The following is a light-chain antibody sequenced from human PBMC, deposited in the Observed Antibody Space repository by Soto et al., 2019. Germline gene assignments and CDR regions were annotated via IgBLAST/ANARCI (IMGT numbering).Light chain of an antibody. V-gene: IGKV3-20*01. J-gene: IGKJ1*01. Sequence: EIVLTQSPGTLPLSPGERATLSCRASQSVSSSDLAWYQQKPGQAPRLLIYGASSRATGIPDRFSGSGSGTDFTLTISRLEPEDFAVYYCQQYDRSPWTFGQGTKVDIK. CDR1: QSVSSSD. CDR3: QQYDRSPWT. CDR2: GAS.